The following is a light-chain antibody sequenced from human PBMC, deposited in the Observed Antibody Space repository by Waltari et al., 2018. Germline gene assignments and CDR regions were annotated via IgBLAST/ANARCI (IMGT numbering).Light chain of an antibody. CDR1: ENVGNDY. V-gene: IGKV3-20*01. J-gene: IGKJ1*01. CDR3: QQYYSLPWT. Sequence: EIVLTQSPGTLSVSPGERATPSCRASENVGNDYLAWYQVKPGQAPRHRIYDASIRATGISDRFSGSGSGTDFSLTIGRLDPEDFALYYCQQYYSLPWTFGQGTRVDIK. CDR2: DAS.